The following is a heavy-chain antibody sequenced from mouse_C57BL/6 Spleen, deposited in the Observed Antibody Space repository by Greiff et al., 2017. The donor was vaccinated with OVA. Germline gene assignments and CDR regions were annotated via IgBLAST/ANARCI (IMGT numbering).Heavy chain of an antibody. Sequence: QVQLKQSGPGLVAPSQSLSITCTVSGFSLTSYGVHWVRQPPGKGLEWLVVIWSDGSTTYNSALKSRLSISKDNSKSQVFLKMNSLQTDDTAMYYCARHPYGNYYYAMDYWGQGTSVTVSS. CDR2: IWSDGST. V-gene: IGHV2-6-1*01. CDR1: GFSLTSYG. D-gene: IGHD2-10*02. J-gene: IGHJ4*01. CDR3: ARHPYGNYYYAMDY.